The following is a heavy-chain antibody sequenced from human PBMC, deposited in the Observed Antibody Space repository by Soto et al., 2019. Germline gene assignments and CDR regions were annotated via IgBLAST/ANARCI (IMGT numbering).Heavy chain of an antibody. D-gene: IGHD3-22*01. Sequence: QVQLQESGPGLVKPSETLSLTCTVSGGSISSYYWSWIRQPPGKGLEWIGYIYYSGSTNYNPSLKSRVTISLETSKNQFSLKLSSVTAADTAVYYRARDGYDSRNYYYYTMDVWGQGTTVTVSS. CDR2: IYYSGST. CDR1: GGSISSYY. CDR3: ARDGYDSRNYYYYTMDV. J-gene: IGHJ6*02. V-gene: IGHV4-59*01.